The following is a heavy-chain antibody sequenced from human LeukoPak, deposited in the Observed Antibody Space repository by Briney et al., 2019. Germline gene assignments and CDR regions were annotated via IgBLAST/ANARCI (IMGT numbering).Heavy chain of an antibody. J-gene: IGHJ4*02. Sequence: EASVKVSCKASGGTFSSYAISWVRQAPGQGLEWMGRIIPILGIANYAQKLQGRVTMTTDTSTSTAYMELRSLRSDDTAVYYCARDGGGVGALSPDYWGQGTLVTVSS. CDR2: IIPILGIA. V-gene: IGHV1-69*04. D-gene: IGHD1-26*01. CDR3: ARDGGGVGALSPDY. CDR1: GGTFSSYA.